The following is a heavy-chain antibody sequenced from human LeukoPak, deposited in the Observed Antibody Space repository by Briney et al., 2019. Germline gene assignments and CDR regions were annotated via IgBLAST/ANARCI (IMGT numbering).Heavy chain of an antibody. V-gene: IGHV3-66*02. J-gene: IGHJ2*01. CDR2: IYASGGT. CDR1: GFSVSINY. D-gene: IGHD3-10*01. CDR3: ASFTMVRGVIITPYWYFDL. Sequence: GGSLRLSCAVSGFSVSINYMSWVRQAPGKGLEWVSVIYASGGTFYTDSVKGRFTISRDNSKNTLYLQMNSLRAEDTAVYYCASFTMVRGVIITPYWYFDLWGRGTLVTVSS.